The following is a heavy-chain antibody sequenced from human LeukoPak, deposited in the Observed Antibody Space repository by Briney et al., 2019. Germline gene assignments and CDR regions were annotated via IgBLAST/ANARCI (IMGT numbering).Heavy chain of an antibody. V-gene: IGHV4-39*07. CDR1: GGSISSSSYY. J-gene: IGHJ4*02. CDR2: IYYSGST. D-gene: IGHD3-22*01. Sequence: PSETLSLTCTVSGGSISSSSYYWGWIRQPPGKGLEWIGSIYYSGSTYYNPSLKSRVTISVDTSKNQFSLKLSSVTAADTAVYYCARLLGYSSGYYLSYFDYWGQGTLVTVSS. CDR3: ARLLGYSSGYYLSYFDY.